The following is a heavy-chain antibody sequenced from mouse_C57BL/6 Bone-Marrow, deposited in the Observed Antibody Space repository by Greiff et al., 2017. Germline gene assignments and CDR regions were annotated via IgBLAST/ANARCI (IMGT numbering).Heavy chain of an antibody. CDR1: GFTFSSYA. D-gene: IGHD2-5*01. J-gene: IGHJ2*01. CDR2: ISDGGSYT. CDR3: ARDRRAYYRNWNYFDY. Sequence: EVKLVESGGGLVKPGGSLKLSCAASGFTFSSYAMSWVRQTPEKRLEWVATISDGGSYTYYPDNVKGRFTISRDNAKNNLYLQMSHLKSEDTAMYYCARDRRAYYRNWNYFDYGGQGTTLTVSS. V-gene: IGHV5-4*01.